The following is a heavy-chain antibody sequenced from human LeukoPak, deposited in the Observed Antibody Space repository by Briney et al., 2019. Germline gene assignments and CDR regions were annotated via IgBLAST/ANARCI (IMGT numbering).Heavy chain of an antibody. CDR3: ARSAYYYDVDI. Sequence: PSETLSLTCTVSGGSISSYCWSWIRQPPGKGLDWTGYISYSGSTNYNPSLKSRVTISIDTSKNQFSLKLSSVTAADTALYYCARSAYYYDVDIWGQGTMVTVSS. D-gene: IGHD3-22*01. J-gene: IGHJ3*02. CDR1: GGSISSYC. CDR2: ISYSGST. V-gene: IGHV4-59*08.